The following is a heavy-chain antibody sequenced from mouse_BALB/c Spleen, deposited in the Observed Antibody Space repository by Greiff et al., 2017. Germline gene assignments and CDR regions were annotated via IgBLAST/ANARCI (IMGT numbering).Heavy chain of an antibody. CDR1: GFSLTSYG. V-gene: IGHV2-9*02. Sequence: QVQLKESGPGLVAPSQSLSITCTVSGFSLTSYGVHWVRQPPGKGLEWLGVIWAGGSTNYHSALMSRLSISKDNSKSHVFLKMNSLQTDDTAMYYCDGTTANAMDYWGQGTSVTVAS. CDR3: DGTTANAMDY. D-gene: IGHD1-2*01. J-gene: IGHJ4*01. CDR2: IWAGGST.